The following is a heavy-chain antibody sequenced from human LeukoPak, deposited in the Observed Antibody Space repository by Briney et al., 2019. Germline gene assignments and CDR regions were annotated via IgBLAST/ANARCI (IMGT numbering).Heavy chain of an antibody. CDR3: AKDGYDILTGYYLLDY. CDR2: IYSGGST. V-gene: IGHV3-53*01. Sequence: GGSLRLSCAASGFTVSSNYMSWVRQAPGKGLGWVSVIYSGGSTYYADSVKGRFTISRDNSKNTLYLQMNSLRAEDTAVYYCAKDGYDILTGYYLLDYWGQGTLVTVSS. J-gene: IGHJ4*02. D-gene: IGHD3-9*01. CDR1: GFTVSSNY.